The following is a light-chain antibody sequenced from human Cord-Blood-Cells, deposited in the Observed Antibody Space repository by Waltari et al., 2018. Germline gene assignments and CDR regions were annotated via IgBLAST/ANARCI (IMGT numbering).Light chain of an antibody. Sequence: QSVLTQPPSASGTPGQRVTISCSGSSSNIGSNYVYWYQQLPGTAPKLLIYRNSQRPSGVPDRFSGSKSGTSASLAISGLRSEDEADYYWAAWDDSLSGRVFGGGTKLTVL. V-gene: IGLV1-47*01. CDR3: AAWDDSLSGRV. J-gene: IGLJ2*01. CDR1: SSNIGSNY. CDR2: RNS.